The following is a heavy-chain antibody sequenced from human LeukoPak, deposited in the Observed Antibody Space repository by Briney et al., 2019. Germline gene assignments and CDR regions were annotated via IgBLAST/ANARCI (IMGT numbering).Heavy chain of an antibody. V-gene: IGHV3-30*04. CDR1: GFTFSYYN. Sequence: GGSLRFSCAASGFTFSYYNVHWVRQAPGKGLEWVTVVSYDGSTQYYADSVKGRFSISRDNSKNIVYLQMNGLRAEDTAVYYCAVGYSSGWFTYFQHWGQGTLVTVSS. CDR2: VSYDGSTQ. D-gene: IGHD6-19*01. CDR3: AVGYSSGWFTYFQH. J-gene: IGHJ1*01.